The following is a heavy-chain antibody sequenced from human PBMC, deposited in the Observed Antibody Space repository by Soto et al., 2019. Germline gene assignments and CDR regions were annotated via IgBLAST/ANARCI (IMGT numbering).Heavy chain of an antibody. CDR2: IAPFSGDV. CDR3: ASGGAGSGPFTWELPDH. Sequence: QLQLVQSGAEVTKTGSSVTVCCQALGNTFSYRYLHWVRQAPGQALEWMGWIAPFSGDVHYAQKFQERVTLTRDRSINTAYMRMSSLRSEDTAIYFCASGGAGSGPFTWELPDHWGQGTLVTVSS. J-gene: IGHJ4*02. CDR1: GNTFSYRY. D-gene: IGHD1-26*01. V-gene: IGHV1-45*02.